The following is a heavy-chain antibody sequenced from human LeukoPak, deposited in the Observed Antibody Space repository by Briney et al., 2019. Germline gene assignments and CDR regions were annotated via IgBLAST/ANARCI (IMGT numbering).Heavy chain of an antibody. CDR2: IYSGGST. V-gene: IGHV3-66*01. J-gene: IGHJ4*02. CDR1: GFNFGDYA. CDR3: AKSGRVGGGIAAAGIDY. Sequence: GGSLRLSCTASGFNFGDYAMSWVRQAPGKGLEWVSVIYSGGSTYYADSVKGRFTISRDNSKNTLYLQMNSLRAEDTAVYYCAKSGRVGGGIAAAGIDYWGQGTLVTVSS. D-gene: IGHD6-13*01.